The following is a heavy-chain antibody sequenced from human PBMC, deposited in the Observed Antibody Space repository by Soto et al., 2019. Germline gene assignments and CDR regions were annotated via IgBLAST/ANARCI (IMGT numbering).Heavy chain of an antibody. CDR1: GGSISSGGYY. CDR2: SYYSGST. V-gene: IGHV4-31*03. D-gene: IGHD5-18*01. Sequence: QVQLQESGPGLVKPSQTLSLTCTVSGGSISSGGYYWSWIRQHPGKGLEWIGYSYYSGSTYYNPSLKRRVTVSLGASKSQFSLKVTSVTAADTAVYYCARVVDTAMAFDFWGQGTLVTVSS. CDR3: ARVVDTAMAFDF. J-gene: IGHJ4*02.